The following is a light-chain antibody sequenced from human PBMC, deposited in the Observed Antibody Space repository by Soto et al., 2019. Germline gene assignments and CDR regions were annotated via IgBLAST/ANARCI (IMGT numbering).Light chain of an antibody. J-gene: IGLJ1*01. CDR1: SSDIGGYNA. Sequence: QSALAQPASVSGSPGQTITISCTGTSSDIGGYNAVSWYQHHPGKAPKLIIYEVTHRPSGVSDRFSASKSGNTASLTISGLQAEDEADYYCNSFRVSHLYVFGTGIKVTVL. V-gene: IGLV2-14*01. CDR3: NSFRVSHLYV. CDR2: EVT.